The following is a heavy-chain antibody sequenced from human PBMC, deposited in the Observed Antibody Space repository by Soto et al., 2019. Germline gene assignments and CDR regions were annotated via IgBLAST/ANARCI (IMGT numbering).Heavy chain of an antibody. V-gene: IGHV4-31*03. Sequence: QVQLQESGPGLVKPSQTLSLTCTVSGGSISSGGYYWSWVRQHPGKGLEWIGYIYYSGSTYYNPSLESRVTISVDTSKNQFSLKLSSVTAADTAVYDCARWVGATSFDYWGQGTLVTVSS. CDR1: GGSISSGGYY. J-gene: IGHJ4*02. CDR3: ARWVGATSFDY. CDR2: IYYSGST. D-gene: IGHD1-26*01.